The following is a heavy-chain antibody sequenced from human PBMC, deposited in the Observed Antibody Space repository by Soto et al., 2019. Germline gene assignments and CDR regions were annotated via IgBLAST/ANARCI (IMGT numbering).Heavy chain of an antibody. Sequence: QVQLVQSGAEVKKPGSSVKVSCKASGGTFSSYAISWVRQAPGQGLEWMGGIIPIFGTANYAQKFQGRVTITADESTSTADMELSSLRSEDTAVYYCARDRGYSYGGEYNWFDPWGQGTLVTVAS. CDR2: IIPIFGTA. V-gene: IGHV1-69*01. D-gene: IGHD5-18*01. CDR3: ARDRGYSYGGEYNWFDP. J-gene: IGHJ5*02. CDR1: GGTFSSYA.